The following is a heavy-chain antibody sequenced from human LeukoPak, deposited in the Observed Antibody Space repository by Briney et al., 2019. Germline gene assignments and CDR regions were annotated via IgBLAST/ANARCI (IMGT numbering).Heavy chain of an antibody. CDR1: GGSFSGYY. Sequence: SETLSLTCAVYGGSFSGYYWSWIRQPPGKGLEWIGYIYYSGSTNYNPSLKSRVTISVDTSKNQFSLKLSSVTAADTAVYYCARYSYDSFDYWGQGTLVTVSS. CDR2: IYYSGST. D-gene: IGHD5-18*01. V-gene: IGHV4-59*01. CDR3: ARYSYDSFDY. J-gene: IGHJ4*02.